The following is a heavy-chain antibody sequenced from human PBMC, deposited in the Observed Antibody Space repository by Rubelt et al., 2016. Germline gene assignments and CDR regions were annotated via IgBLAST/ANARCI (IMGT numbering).Heavy chain of an antibody. CDR3: ARLRGSPQGAAFDI. J-gene: IGHJ3*02. V-gene: IGHV5-51*01. CDR2: IYPGDSDT. D-gene: IGHD1-26*01. Sequence: EVQLVQSGAGVQKPGASLKISCKGSGYSFTTSWIGWVRPMPGKGLECMGIIYPGDSDTRYSPSFQGQVTISADKSIRTAYLQWSSLKASDTAMYYCARLRGSPQGAAFDIWGQGTMVTVSS. CDR1: GYSFTTSW.